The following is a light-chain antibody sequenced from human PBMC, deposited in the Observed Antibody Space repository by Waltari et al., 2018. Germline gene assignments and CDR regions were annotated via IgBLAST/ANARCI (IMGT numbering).Light chain of an antibody. Sequence: DIQMPQYPSSVSTSVGDRVTLSCRASQGIGTSLAWYQQKPGNAPQLLIFAASTLQSGVPSRFSGSGSGTDFTLTINGLQPEDFATYYCQQAGSFPFTFGPGTKVDFK. J-gene: IGKJ3*01. V-gene: IGKV1-12*01. CDR2: AAS. CDR1: QGIGTS. CDR3: QQAGSFPFT.